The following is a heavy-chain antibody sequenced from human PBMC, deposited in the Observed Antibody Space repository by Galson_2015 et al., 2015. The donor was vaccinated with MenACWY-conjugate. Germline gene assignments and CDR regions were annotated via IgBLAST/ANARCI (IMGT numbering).Heavy chain of an antibody. Sequence: SLRLSCAASGFTFSNAWMSWVRQAPGKGLEWVGRIKSKTDGGTTDYAAPVKGRFTISRDDSKNTLYLQMNSLKTEDTAVYYCTTDMYYYDSSGYYPRRYDYWGQGTLVTVSS. CDR1: GFTFSNAW. CDR3: TTDMYYYDSSGYYPRRYDY. V-gene: IGHV3-15*01. J-gene: IGHJ4*02. D-gene: IGHD3-22*01. CDR2: IKSKTDGGTT.